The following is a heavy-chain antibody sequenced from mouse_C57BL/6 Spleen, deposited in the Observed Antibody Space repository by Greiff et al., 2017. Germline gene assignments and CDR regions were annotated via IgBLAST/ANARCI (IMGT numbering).Heavy chain of an antibody. CDR2: ISYSGST. Sequence: EVKLMESGPGMVKPSQSLSLTCTVTGYSITSGYDWHWIRHFPGNKLEWMGYISYSGSTNYNPSLKSRISITHDTSKNHFFLKLNSVTTEDTATYYCARARSYYGSSYWFAYWGQGTLVTVSA. J-gene: IGHJ3*01. CDR3: ARARSYYGSSYWFAY. CDR1: GYSITSGYD. V-gene: IGHV3-1*01. D-gene: IGHD1-1*01.